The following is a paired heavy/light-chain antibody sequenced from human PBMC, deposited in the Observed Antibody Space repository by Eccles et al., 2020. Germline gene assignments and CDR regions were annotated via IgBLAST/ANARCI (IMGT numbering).Light chain of an antibody. J-gene: IGKJ1*01. Sequence: DIQMTQSPSSLSTSVGDRVTITCRASQTIITYLNWYQYKPGKAPKLLIYAASTLQSGVPSRFSGSGSGTDFSLTISSLHPEDFATYYCQQGYSVPWTFGQGTKLEIK. V-gene: IGKV1-39*01. CDR2: AAS. CDR3: QQGYSVPWT. CDR1: QTIITY.
Heavy chain of an antibody. Sequence: QVQLQESGPGLVKPSETLSLTCTVSGGSIRSSYWSWIRQPAEKGLEWIGRIYSSGSSNSSPSLRSRLTMSVDTSKNQFSLKLSSVTAADTALYYCVRDGGYFDFWGRGTLVTVSS. V-gene: IGHV4-4*07. J-gene: IGHJ2*01. CDR3: VRDGGYFDF. CDR1: GGSIRSSY. CDR2: IYSSGSS.